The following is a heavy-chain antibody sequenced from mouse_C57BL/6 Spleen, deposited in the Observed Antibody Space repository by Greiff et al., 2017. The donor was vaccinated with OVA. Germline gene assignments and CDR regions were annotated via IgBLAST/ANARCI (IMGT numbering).Heavy chain of an antibody. J-gene: IGHJ4*01. CDR3: TRKKLSYALDY. CDR2: IYPGSGST. Sequence: QVQLQQSGAELVKPGASVKMSCKASGYTFTSYWITWVKQRPGQGLEWIGDIYPGSGSTNYNEKFKSKATLTVDTSSSTAYMQRSSLTSEDSAVYDCTRKKLSYALDYWGQGTSVTVSS. D-gene: IGHD1-1*02. V-gene: IGHV1-55*01. CDR1: GYTFTSYW.